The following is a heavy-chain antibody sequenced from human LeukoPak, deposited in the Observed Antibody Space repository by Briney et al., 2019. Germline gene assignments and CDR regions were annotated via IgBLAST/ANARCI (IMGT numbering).Heavy chain of an antibody. CDR3: ARDGLYCDTTGCYKNFDY. D-gene: IGHD2-2*02. Sequence: GGSLRLSCAASGFTFSTYDMSWVRQAPGKGLECVASISRGGGGSTYYADSLKGRFTISRDNAKNSLYLQMNSLSAEDTAVYYCARDGLYCDTTGCYKNFDYWGQGTLVTVSS. CDR1: GFTFSTYD. V-gene: IGHV3-23*01. CDR2: ISRGGGGST. J-gene: IGHJ4*02.